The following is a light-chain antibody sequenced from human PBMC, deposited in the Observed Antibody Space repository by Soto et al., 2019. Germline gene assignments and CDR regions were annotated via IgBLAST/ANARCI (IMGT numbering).Light chain of an antibody. CDR3: QQSYSSPPVYT. Sequence: DVQMTQSPSSLSASVGDRVTITCRASQSIARYLNWYQQKPGKAPKLLIYGASGLQSGVSSRFSGSGSGTDFTLTISSLQPEDFATYYCQQSYSSPPVYTFGQGTKLEVK. CDR2: GAS. CDR1: QSIARY. V-gene: IGKV1-39*01. J-gene: IGKJ2*01.